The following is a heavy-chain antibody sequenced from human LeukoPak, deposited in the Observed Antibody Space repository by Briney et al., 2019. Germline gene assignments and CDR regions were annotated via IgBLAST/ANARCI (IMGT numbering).Heavy chain of an antibody. D-gene: IGHD3/OR15-3a*01. CDR2: ISNDGSNK. Sequence: PGGSLRLSCAASGVTFSSYGMHWVRQAPGKGLEWVAVISNDGSNKHYADSVKGRFTISRDNSKNTLYLQMNSLRAEDTAVYYCARDLDGYDFWSGYYYYYYGMDVWGQGTTVTVSS. CDR1: GVTFSSYG. CDR3: ARDLDGYDFWSGYYYYYYGMDV. J-gene: IGHJ6*02. V-gene: IGHV3-30*03.